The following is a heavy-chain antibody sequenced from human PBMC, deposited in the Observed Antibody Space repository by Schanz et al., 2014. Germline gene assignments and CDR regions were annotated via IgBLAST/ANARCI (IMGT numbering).Heavy chain of an antibody. CDR3: VREENYPSFLGYYYYMDV. J-gene: IGHJ6*03. Sequence: QVQLVESGGGVVQPGRSRRLSCAASGFTFSSYGMHWVRQAPGKGLEWAALISHDGNNKHYVDSVEGRFTISRDNSKSMLFLEMSSLRVEDTAVYYCVREENYPSFLGYYYYMDVWGKGTSVTVSS. V-gene: IGHV3-30*03. D-gene: IGHD3-10*01. CDR2: ISHDGNNK. CDR1: GFTFSSYG.